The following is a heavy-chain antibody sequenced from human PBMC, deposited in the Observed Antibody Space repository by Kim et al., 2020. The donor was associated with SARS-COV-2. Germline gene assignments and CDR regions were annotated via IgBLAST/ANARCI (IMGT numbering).Heavy chain of an antibody. D-gene: IGHD6-19*01. J-gene: IGHJ4*02. CDR1: GFTFSSYS. Sequence: GGSLRLSCAASGFTFSSYSMNWVRQAPGKGLEWVSYISSSSSTIYYADSVKGRFTISRDNAKNSLYLQMNSLRDEDTAVYYCARDRGQWLALQWTLPLPARSFEYWGQGTLVTVSS. V-gene: IGHV3-48*02. CDR2: ISSSSSTI. CDR3: ARDRGQWLALQWTLPLPARSFEY.